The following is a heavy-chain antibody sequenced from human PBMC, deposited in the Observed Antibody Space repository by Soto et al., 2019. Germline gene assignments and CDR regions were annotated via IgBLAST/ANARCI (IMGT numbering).Heavy chain of an antibody. J-gene: IGHJ3*02. V-gene: IGHV3-7*02. Sequence: EVQXVXSGGGLVXPXESLRLSCAASGFTFSDYWMTWVRQAPGKGLEWVANIKKDESKKSYLDSVXXXXXXXXXXAXXXXXXXXXXXXXXXXXXXYXARDVXXXXGPYYLDAFDMXXXGXXXXXSS. D-gene: IGHD6-25*01. CDR1: GFTFSDYW. CDR2: IKKDESKK. CDR3: ARDVXXXXGPYYLDAFDM.